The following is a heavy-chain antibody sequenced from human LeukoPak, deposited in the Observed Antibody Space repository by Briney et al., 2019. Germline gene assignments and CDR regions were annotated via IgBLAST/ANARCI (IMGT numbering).Heavy chain of an antibody. Sequence: GGSLRLSCAASGFTFSSYAMSWVRQAPGKGLEWVSAISGSGGSTYYADSVKGRFTISRDNSKNTLYLQMNSLRAEDTAVYYCARGPSITGTIRRFDYWGQGTLVTVSS. J-gene: IGHJ4*02. V-gene: IGHV3-23*01. CDR3: ARGPSITGTIRRFDY. CDR2: ISGSGGST. D-gene: IGHD1-7*01. CDR1: GFTFSSYA.